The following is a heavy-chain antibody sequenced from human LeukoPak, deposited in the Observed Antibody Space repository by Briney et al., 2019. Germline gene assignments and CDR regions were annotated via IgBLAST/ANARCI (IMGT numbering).Heavy chain of an antibody. CDR3: ARDRAHYYDSSGHAFDI. J-gene: IGHJ3*02. CDR2: IYYSGST. D-gene: IGHD3-22*01. Sequence: KPSETLSLTCTVSGGSISSYYWSWTRQPPGKRLEWIGYIYYSGSTNYNPSLKSRVTISVDTSKNQFSLKLSSVTAADTAVYYCARDRAHYYDSSGHAFDIWGQGTMVTVSS. V-gene: IGHV4-59*01. CDR1: GGSISSYY.